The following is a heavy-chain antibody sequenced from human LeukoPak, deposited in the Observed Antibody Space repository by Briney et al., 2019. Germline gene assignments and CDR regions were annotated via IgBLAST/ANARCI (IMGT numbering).Heavy chain of an antibody. J-gene: IGHJ3*02. Sequence: ASVTVSCKASGYTFTNFGISWVRQAPGQGLEWKGRISAYNGNTNYAQELQGRVTMTTDTSTSTAYMELRSLRSDDTAVYYCARGRYYDSSGYDDAFDIWGQGTMVTVSS. CDR2: ISAYNGNT. CDR3: ARGRYYDSSGYDDAFDI. CDR1: GYTFTNFG. V-gene: IGHV1-18*01. D-gene: IGHD3-22*01.